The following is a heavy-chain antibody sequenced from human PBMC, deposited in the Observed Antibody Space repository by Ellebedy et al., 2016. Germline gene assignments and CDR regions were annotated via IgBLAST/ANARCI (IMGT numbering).Heavy chain of an antibody. J-gene: IGHJ2*01. CDR2: ITKTGDER. CDR3: AKLAGGLYWHFDV. CDR1: GFSFSEFA. Sequence: GGSLRLSCEASGFSFSEFAMSWVRQAPGKGLEWVSGITKTGDERSYADSVKGRFIISRDNSKSTLDLHMRSLRVEDTAIYYCAKLAGGLYWHFDVWGRGILGTVSS. V-gene: IGHV3-23*01. D-gene: IGHD3-16*01.